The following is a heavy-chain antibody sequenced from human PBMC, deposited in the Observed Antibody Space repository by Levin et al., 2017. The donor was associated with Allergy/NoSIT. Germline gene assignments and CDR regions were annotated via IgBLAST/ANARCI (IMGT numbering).Heavy chain of an antibody. Sequence: GASLKVSCAASGFTLRVYGVHWVRQAPGKGLEWMAFISYDGKNIYYADSVRGRFTISRDTSNNTLYLQMNSLRTEDTAVYYCAKQRSTSWKVFDYWGQGTLVTVSS. D-gene: IGHD6-13*01. CDR2: ISYDGKNI. CDR3: AKQRSTSWKVFDY. V-gene: IGHV3-30*18. J-gene: IGHJ4*02. CDR1: GFTLRVYG.